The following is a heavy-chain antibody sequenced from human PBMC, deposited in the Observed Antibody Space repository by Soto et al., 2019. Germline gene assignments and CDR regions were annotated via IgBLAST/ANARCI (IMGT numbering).Heavy chain of an antibody. CDR1: GFTFRSYA. CDR2: ITISGAYT. CDR3: AKAPSTAASLGAGEF. J-gene: IGHJ4*02. D-gene: IGHD3-10*01. V-gene: IGHV3-23*01. Sequence: LRLSCAASGFTFRSYAMSWVRQAPGKGLEWVSAITISGAYTYYADSVKGRFSISRDSSKNTLYLQMNSLRAEDTAVYYCAKAPSTAASLGAGEFWGQGTLVTVSS.